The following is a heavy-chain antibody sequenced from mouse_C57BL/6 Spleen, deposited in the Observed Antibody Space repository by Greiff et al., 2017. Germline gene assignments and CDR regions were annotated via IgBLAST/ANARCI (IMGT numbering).Heavy chain of an antibody. Sequence: VQLQQSGAELVRPGASVKLSCTASGFNITDYYMHWVKQRPEQGLGWIGRIDPEDGDTDYAPKFQGKATMTADTSSNTAYLQLSSLTSEDTAVYDCTRTGGSSPAWFAYWGQGTLVTVSA. J-gene: IGHJ3*01. CDR1: GFNITDYY. D-gene: IGHD1-1*01. V-gene: IGHV14-1*01. CDR2: IDPEDGDT. CDR3: TRTGGSSPAWFAY.